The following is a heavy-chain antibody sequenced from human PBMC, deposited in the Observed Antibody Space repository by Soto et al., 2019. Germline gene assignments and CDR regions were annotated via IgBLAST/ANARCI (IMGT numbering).Heavy chain of an antibody. D-gene: IGHD5-18*01. J-gene: IGHJ4*02. CDR1: GFTFGTYV. CDR2: ISYDGSNK. CDR3: AREGYSYPDYYFDY. V-gene: IGHV3-30-3*01. Sequence: GGSLRLSCAASGFTFGTYVMHWVRQAPGKGLEWVAVISYDGSNKYYADSVKGRFTISRDNSKNTLYLQMNSLRAEDTAVYYCAREGYSYPDYYFDYWGQGTLVTVSS.